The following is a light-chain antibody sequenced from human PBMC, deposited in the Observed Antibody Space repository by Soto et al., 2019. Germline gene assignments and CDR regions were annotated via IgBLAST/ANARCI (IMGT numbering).Light chain of an antibody. Sequence: EIVLTQSPGSLSLSPGERATLSCRASQSVSSSYLAWYQQRAGQAPTLLISGSSGRSTSIPDRFSGSRSGTDFTTTISRREQAEDVVSYCQQYDSSPPITFGPGTKLDIK. V-gene: IGKV3-20*01. J-gene: IGKJ3*01. CDR1: QSVSSSY. CDR3: QQYDSSPPIT. CDR2: GSS.